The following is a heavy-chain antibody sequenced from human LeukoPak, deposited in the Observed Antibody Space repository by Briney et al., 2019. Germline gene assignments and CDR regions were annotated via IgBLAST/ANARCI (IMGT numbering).Heavy chain of an antibody. Sequence: SETLSLTCAVSGGSISSSNWWSWVRQPPGKGLEWIGEIYHSGSTNYNPSLKSRVTISVDKSKNQFSLKLSSVTAADTAVYYCARRERGYYDSSTPLYWGQGTLVTVSS. J-gene: IGHJ4*02. CDR2: IYHSGST. D-gene: IGHD3-22*01. CDR3: ARRERGYYDSSTPLY. V-gene: IGHV4-4*02. CDR1: GGSISSSNW.